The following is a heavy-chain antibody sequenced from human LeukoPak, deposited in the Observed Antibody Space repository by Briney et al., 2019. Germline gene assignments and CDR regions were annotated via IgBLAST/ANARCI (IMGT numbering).Heavy chain of an antibody. J-gene: IGHJ3*02. CDR2: ISWNGGDI. CDR1: GFSFDDYG. Sequence: GRSLRLSCVASGFSFDDYGMHWVRQAPGKGLEWVSGISWNGGDIAYADSVKGRFTISRDNAKNSLYLQMNSLKASDTAMYYCARLYGGNPWGAFDIWGQGTMVTVSS. V-gene: IGHV3-9*01. D-gene: IGHD4-23*01. CDR3: ARLYGGNPWGAFDI.